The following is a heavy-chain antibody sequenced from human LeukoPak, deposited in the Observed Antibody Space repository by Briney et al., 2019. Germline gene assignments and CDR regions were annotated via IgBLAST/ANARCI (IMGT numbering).Heavy chain of an antibody. CDR1: GLTFSSYA. J-gene: IGHJ4*02. D-gene: IGHD3-3*01. CDR2: FRGSSGHT. Sequence: QPGGSLRLSFAASGLTFSSYAMSWVRQAPGKGLEWVSAFRGSSGHTYYADPVKGRFPIPRDNSKNTLYLQMNSLRAEDTAVYYCAKVGFSEMEWLLYSDHWGQGTLVTVCS. CDR3: AKVGFSEMEWLLYSDH. V-gene: IGHV3-23*01.